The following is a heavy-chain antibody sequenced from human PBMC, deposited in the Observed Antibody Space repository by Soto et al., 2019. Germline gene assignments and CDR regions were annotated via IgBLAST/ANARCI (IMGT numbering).Heavy chain of an antibody. CDR3: TTALLYSSSDAFDI. D-gene: IGHD6-6*01. J-gene: IGHJ3*02. CDR1: GFTFSNAW. CDR2: IKSKTDGGAT. V-gene: IGHV3-15*01. Sequence: GGFLRLSCAASGFTFSNAWMSWVRQAPGKGLEWVGRIKSKTDGGATDYAAPVKGRFTISRDESKNTLYLQMNSLKTEDTAVYYCTTALLYSSSDAFDIWGQGTMVTVSS.